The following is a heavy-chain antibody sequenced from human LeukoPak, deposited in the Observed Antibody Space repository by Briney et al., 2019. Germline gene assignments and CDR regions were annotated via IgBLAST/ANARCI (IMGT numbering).Heavy chain of an antibody. V-gene: IGHV3-23*01. J-gene: IGHJ3*02. CDR1: GFTFSSYA. CDR2: ISGSGGSA. Sequence: PGGSLRLSCAASGFTFSSYAMSWVRQAPGKGLEWVSGISGSGGSAYYADSVKGRFTISRDNSKNTLSVQMSGLRADDTAVYYCAKSYSSGWLEAFHIWGQGTMVTVSS. CDR3: AKSYSSGWLEAFHI. D-gene: IGHD6-19*01.